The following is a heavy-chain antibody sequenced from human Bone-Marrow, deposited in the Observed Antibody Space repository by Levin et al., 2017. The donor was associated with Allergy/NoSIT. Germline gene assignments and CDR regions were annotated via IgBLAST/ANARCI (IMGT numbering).Heavy chain of an antibody. Sequence: SETLSLTCTVSGGSVSHYAWSWIRQPPGKGLEWIAHIQNSDFNDYNPSLESRVTISIDTSKNHISLKMTSVTPADTAVYYCTRLLGPYYNFYMDVWGKGTTVVVSS. D-gene: IGHD2/OR15-2a*01. CDR2: IQNSDFN. CDR3: TRLLGPYYNFYMDV. V-gene: IGHV4-59*02. CDR1: GGSVSHYA. J-gene: IGHJ6*03.